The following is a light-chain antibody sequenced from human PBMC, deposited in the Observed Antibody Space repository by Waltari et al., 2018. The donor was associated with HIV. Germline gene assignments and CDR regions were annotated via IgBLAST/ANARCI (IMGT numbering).Light chain of an antibody. V-gene: IGLV2-14*01. CDR3: SSYTSSSTRV. CDR2: EVS. CDR1: SSDVGGYNY. J-gene: IGLJ3*02. Sequence: QSALTQPASLPGSPGQSTTIPCTGTSSDVGGYNYVSWYQQHPGKAPKLMIYEVSNRPSGVSNRFSGSKSGNTASLTISGLQAEDEADYYCSSYTSSSTRVFGGGTNLTVL.